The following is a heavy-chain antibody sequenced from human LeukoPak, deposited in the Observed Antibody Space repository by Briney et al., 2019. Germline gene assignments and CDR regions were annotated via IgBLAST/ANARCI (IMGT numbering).Heavy chain of an antibody. Sequence: GGSLRLSCAASGFTFSSYSMNWVRQAPGKGLEWVSSISSSSSYIYYANSVKGRFTISRDNAKNSLYLQMNSLRAEDTAVYYCARDYSSGWSPASSLDYWGQGTLVTVSS. CDR2: ISSSSSYI. CDR3: ARDYSSGWSPASSLDY. J-gene: IGHJ4*02. D-gene: IGHD6-19*01. CDR1: GFTFSSYS. V-gene: IGHV3-21*01.